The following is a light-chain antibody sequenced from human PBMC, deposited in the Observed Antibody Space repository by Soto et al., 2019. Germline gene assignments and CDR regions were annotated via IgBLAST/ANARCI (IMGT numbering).Light chain of an antibody. J-gene: IGKJ5*01. Sequence: EIVMTQSPAPLSLSPGERGTPSLRASQSISGNLAWYQQKPGQAPRLLIYGASTRATGVPARFSDSGSETEFSLTISSLQSEDFAVYYCQQYNNWPPTFGQGTRLEIK. V-gene: IGKV3-15*01. CDR2: GAS. CDR3: QQYNNWPPT. CDR1: QSISGN.